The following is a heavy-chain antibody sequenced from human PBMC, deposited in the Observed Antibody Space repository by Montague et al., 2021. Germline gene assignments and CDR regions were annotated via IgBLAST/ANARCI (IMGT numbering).Heavy chain of an antibody. CDR1: GFTFSSYV. D-gene: IGHD4-23*01. Sequence: SLRLSCAASGFTFSSYVMSWVRQAPGKGLEWASAISGSGGSTYYADSVKGRFTISRDNSKNTLYLQMNSLRAEDTAVYYCANRPDITVVTLGGQGTLVTVSS. CDR3: ANRPDITVVTL. J-gene: IGHJ4*02. V-gene: IGHV3-23*01. CDR2: ISGSGGST.